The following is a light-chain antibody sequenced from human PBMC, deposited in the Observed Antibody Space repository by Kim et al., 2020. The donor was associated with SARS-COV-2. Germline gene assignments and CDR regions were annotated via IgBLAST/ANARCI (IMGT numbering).Light chain of an antibody. CDR2: GAS. Sequence: ASVGDRVTITCRASQNIRTYLKWFQQTPGKAPRLLMFGASNLQSGVPSRFSGSGSGTDFTLTISSLQPEDFATYYCQQSYNTPRTFGQGTKVDIK. CDR3: QQSYNTPRT. V-gene: IGKV1-39*01. CDR1: QNIRTY. J-gene: IGKJ1*01.